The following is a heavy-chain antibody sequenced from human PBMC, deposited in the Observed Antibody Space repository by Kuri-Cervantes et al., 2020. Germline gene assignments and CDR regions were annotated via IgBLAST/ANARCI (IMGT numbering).Heavy chain of an antibody. CDR1: GFTFSSYS. CDR2: ISSSGTYI. J-gene: IGHJ4*02. Sequence: GESLKISCAASGFTFSSYSMNWVRQAPGKGLEWVSSISSSGTYIYYADSVKGRFTISRDNAKNSLYLQMNSLRAEDTAVYYCARAGIQLWEADFDYWGQGTLVTVSS. CDR3: ARAGIQLWEADFDY. D-gene: IGHD5-18*01. V-gene: IGHV3-21*01.